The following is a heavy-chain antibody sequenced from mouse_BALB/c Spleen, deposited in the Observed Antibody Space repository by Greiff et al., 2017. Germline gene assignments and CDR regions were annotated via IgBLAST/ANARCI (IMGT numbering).Heavy chain of an antibody. J-gene: IGHJ3*01. D-gene: IGHD2-4*01. Sequence: EVKVVESGGGLVQPGGSRKLSCAASGFTFSSFGMHWVRQAPEKGLEWVAYISSGSSTIYYADTVKGRFTISRDNPKNTLFLQMTSLRSEDTAMYYCARLGDYDFAYGGQGTLVTVSA. CDR3: ARLGDYDFAY. CDR2: ISSGSSTI. CDR1: GFTFSSFG. V-gene: IGHV5-17*02.